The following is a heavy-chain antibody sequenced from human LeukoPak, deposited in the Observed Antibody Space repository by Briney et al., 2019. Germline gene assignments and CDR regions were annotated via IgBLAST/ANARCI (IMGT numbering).Heavy chain of an antibody. D-gene: IGHD1-26*01. V-gene: IGHV4-34*01. J-gene: IGHJ4*02. CDR3: ARRYSGSLGDYFDY. CDR2: INHSGST. CDR1: GGSFSGYY. Sequence: SETLSLTCAVYGGSFSGYYWSWIRQPPGKGLEWIGEINHSGSTNYNPSLKSRVTISVDTSKNQFSLKLSSVTAADTAVYYCARRYSGSLGDYFDYWGQGTLVTVSS.